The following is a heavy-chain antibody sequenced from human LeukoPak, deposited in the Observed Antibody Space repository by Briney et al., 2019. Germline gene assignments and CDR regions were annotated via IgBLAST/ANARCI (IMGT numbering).Heavy chain of an antibody. CDR1: GYTFTGYY. CDR2: INPNSSGT. D-gene: IGHD3-10*01. Sequence: ASVKVSCKASGYTFTGYYMHWVRQAPGQGLEWMGWINPNSSGTNYAQKFQGRVTMTRDTSISTAYMELSRLRSDDTAVYYCARLYDGSGSYYKATATGYYYYGMDVWGQGTTVTVSS. CDR3: ARLYDGSGSYYKATATGYYYYGMDV. V-gene: IGHV1-2*02. J-gene: IGHJ6*02.